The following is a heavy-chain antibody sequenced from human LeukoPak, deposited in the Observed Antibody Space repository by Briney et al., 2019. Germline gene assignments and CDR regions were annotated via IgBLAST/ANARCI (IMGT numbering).Heavy chain of an antibody. CDR2: IKQDGSGK. D-gene: IGHD3-10*01. CDR1: GFTFSSYW. V-gene: IGHV3-7*01. CDR3: ASLPYYYGSGSYYKGGRSYY. Sequence: GGSLRLSCAASGFTFSSYWMSWVRQAPGKGLEWVAYIKQDGSGKYYVDSVKGRFTISRDNAKNSLYLQMNSLRAEDTAVYYCASLPYYYGSGSYYKGGRSYYWGQGTLVTVSS. J-gene: IGHJ4*02.